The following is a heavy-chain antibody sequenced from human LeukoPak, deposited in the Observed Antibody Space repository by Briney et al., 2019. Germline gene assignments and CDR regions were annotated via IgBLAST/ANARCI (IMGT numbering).Heavy chain of an antibody. J-gene: IGHJ4*02. V-gene: IGHV4-39*01. CDR3: ARNYYESSGYYPWNFDY. D-gene: IGHD3-22*01. CDR1: GGSISSSSYW. Sequence: SETLSLTCTVSGGSISSSSYWWGWIRQPPGKGLEWIANIYYSVSTHYNPSLKSRVTISIEKSKNQFSLKLSSVTAADTAMYYCARNYYESSGYYPWNFDYWGQGTLVTVSS. CDR2: IYYSVST.